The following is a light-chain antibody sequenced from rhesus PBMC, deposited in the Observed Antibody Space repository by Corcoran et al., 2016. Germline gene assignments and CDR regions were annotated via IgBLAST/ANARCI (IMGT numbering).Light chain of an antibody. V-gene: IGKV1-94*01. Sequence: DIQMTQSPSSLSASVGDRVTVTCRASQDINKELSWFQQKPGKSPTLLIYAASSLQTGVSSRFSGSVSGTNFTLTISSLQPEDAATYCCLQDYSTPHTFGQGTKVEIK. CDR3: LQDYSTPHT. J-gene: IGKJ2*01. CDR2: AAS. CDR1: QDINKE.